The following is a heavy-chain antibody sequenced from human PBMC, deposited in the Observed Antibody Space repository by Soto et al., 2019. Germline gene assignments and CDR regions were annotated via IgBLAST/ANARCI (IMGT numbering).Heavy chain of an antibody. CDR2: IYYSGST. CDR3: ARGGSGWYFDY. Sequence: PSETLSLTCTVSGGSISSYYWSWIRQPPGKGLEWIGYIYYSGSTNYNPSLKSRVTISVDTSKNQFSLKLSSVTAADMAVYYCARGGSGWYFDYWGQGTLVTVSS. CDR1: GGSISSYY. J-gene: IGHJ4*02. D-gene: IGHD6-19*01. V-gene: IGHV4-59*01.